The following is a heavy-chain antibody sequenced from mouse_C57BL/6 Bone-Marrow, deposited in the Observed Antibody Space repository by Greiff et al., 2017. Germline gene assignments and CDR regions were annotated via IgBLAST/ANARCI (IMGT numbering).Heavy chain of an antibody. Sequence: EVQLQESGPELVKPGASVKISCKASGYSFTDYNMNWVKQSNGKSLEWIGVINPNYGTTSYNQKFKGKATLTVDQSSSTAYMQLNSLTSEDSAVYDVARGYDYDNAMGYWGRGTAITVSA. CDR1: GYSFTDYN. D-gene: IGHD2-4*01. J-gene: IGHJ4*01. CDR3: ARGYDYDNAMGY. V-gene: IGHV1-39*01. CDR2: INPNYGTT.